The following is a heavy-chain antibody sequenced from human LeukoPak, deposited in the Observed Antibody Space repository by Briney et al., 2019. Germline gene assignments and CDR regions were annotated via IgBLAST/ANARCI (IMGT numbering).Heavy chain of an antibody. V-gene: IGHV4-61*02. Sequence: SETLSLTCTVSGGSISSGSYYWGWIRQPAGKGLGWIGRIYTSGSTNYNPSLKSRVTISVDTSKNQCSLKLSSVTAADTAVYYCARDSYDAFDIWGQGTMVTVSS. J-gene: IGHJ3*02. CDR3: ARDSYDAFDI. CDR2: IYTSGST. CDR1: GGSISSGSYY.